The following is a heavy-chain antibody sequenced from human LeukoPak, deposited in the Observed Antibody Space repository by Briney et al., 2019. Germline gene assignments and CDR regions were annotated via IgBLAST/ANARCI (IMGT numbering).Heavy chain of an antibody. CDR1: GFTSGNFW. V-gene: IGHV3-7*01. J-gene: IGHJ4*01. CDR2: IRQDGGEK. CDR3: ARDGTAAGLYFDL. Sequence: GGSLRLSCAVSGFTSGNFWMNWVRQAPGKGLDCVASIRQDGGEKSYVDSVKGRFTISRDNTKNSLYLQMSSLRAEDTAVYYCARDGTAAGLYFDLWGQGTLVIVSS. D-gene: IGHD6-13*01.